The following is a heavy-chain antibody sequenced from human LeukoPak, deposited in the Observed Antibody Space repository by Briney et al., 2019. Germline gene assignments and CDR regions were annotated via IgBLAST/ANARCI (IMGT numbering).Heavy chain of an antibody. D-gene: IGHD3-22*01. Sequence: PGGSLRLSCAASGFTFSSYWMSRVRQAPGKGLEWVANIKQDGSEKYYVDSVKGRFTISRDNAKNSLYLQMNSLRAEDTAVYYCARDITMIVVAYFDYWGQGTLVTVSS. CDR1: GFTFSSYW. V-gene: IGHV3-7*01. CDR3: ARDITMIVVAYFDY. J-gene: IGHJ4*02. CDR2: IKQDGSEK.